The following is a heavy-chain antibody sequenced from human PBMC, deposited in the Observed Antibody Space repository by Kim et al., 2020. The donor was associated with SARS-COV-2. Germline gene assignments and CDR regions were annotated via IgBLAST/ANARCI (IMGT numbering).Heavy chain of an antibody. V-gene: IGHV1-18*01. D-gene: IGHD4-4*01. J-gene: IGHJ5*02. CDR3: AFYVGTVSWFDP. Sequence: NYAQKIQGRVTRTTDTSTSTAYMELRSLRSDDTAVYYCAFYVGTVSWFDPWGQGTLVTVSS.